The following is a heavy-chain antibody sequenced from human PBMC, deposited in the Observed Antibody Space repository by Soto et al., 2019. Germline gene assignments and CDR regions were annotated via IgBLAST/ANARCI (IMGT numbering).Heavy chain of an antibody. CDR1: GFTFSSYG. D-gene: IGHD2-2*01. J-gene: IGHJ6*02. CDR3: ARVVPAAMFYYYGMDV. V-gene: IGHV3-30*03. CDR2: ISYDGSNK. Sequence: QVQLVESGGGVVQPGRSLRLSCAASGFTFSSYGMHWVRQAPGKGLEWVAVISYDGSNKYYADSVKGRFTISRDNSKKXLYMQMNSQRAEDTAVYYCARVVPAAMFYYYGMDVWGQGTTVTVSS.